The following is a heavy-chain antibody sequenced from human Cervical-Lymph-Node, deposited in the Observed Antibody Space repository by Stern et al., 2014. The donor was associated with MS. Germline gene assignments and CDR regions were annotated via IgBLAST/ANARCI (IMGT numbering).Heavy chain of an antibody. CDR1: GGTFSTYK. J-gene: IGHJ4*02. Sequence: QVQLVQSGSEAKKPGSSVKVSCKVSGGTFSTYKISWVRQAPGQGLEWMGAIIPIFGTADYAQKFQDRVTIIADESTSEVHMELISLRSEDTGVYYCARLGSGYDSSYLDFWGQGTLVTVSS. V-gene: IGHV1-69*01. CDR2: IIPIFGTA. CDR3: ARLGSGYDSSYLDF. D-gene: IGHD5-12*01.